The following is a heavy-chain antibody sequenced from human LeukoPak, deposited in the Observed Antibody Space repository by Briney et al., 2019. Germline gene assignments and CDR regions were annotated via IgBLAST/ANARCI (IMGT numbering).Heavy chain of an antibody. CDR1: GFTFNSYW. CDR2: IKQDGSEK. CDR3: ASSKDFYSDY. V-gene: IGHV3-7*03. J-gene: IGHJ4*02. Sequence: GGSLRLSCAASGFTFNSYWMSWVRQAPGKGLEWVANIKQDGSEKYYVDSVKGRFTISRDNAKKSLYLQINSLRAEDTAVYYCASSKDFYSDYWGQGTLVTVSS.